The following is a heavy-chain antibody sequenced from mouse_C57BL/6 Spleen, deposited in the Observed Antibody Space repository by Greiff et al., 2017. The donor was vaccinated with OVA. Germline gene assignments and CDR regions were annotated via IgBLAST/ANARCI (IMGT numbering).Heavy chain of an antibody. J-gene: IGHJ2*01. D-gene: IGHD1-1*01. CDR3: AGGGAPYSLSV. V-gene: IGHV1-82*01. Sequence: QVQLQQSGPELVKPGASVKISCKASGYAFSSSLMNWVKQRPGKGLEWIGLINPGDGDTNYNGKFKGKATLTADKSSSTASMQLSSLTSEDSAVFFCAGGGAPYSLSVWGKGTTLTVSS. CDR2: INPGDGDT. CDR1: GYAFSSSL.